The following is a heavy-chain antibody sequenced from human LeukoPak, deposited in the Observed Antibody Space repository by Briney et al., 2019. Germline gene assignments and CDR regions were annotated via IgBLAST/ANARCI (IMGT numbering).Heavy chain of an antibody. CDR3: ARDLHVYYDSSGYPFGY. J-gene: IGHJ4*02. Sequence: PGGSLRLSCAASGFTFSSYEMNWVRQAPGKGLEWVSYISSSGSTIYYADSVKGRFTISRDNAKNSLYLQMNSLRAEDTAVYYCARDLHVYYDSSGYPFGYWGQGTLVTVSS. CDR2: ISSSGSTI. D-gene: IGHD3-22*01. V-gene: IGHV3-48*03. CDR1: GFTFSSYE.